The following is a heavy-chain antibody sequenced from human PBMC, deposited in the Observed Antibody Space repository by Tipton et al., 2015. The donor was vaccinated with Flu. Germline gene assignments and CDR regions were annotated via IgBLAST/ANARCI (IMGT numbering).Heavy chain of an antibody. V-gene: IGHV4-38-2*01. CDR1: GYSISSGYY. J-gene: IGHJ4*02. D-gene: IGHD3-16*01. CDR3: ARANTDYDYVSASFDY. Sequence: TLSLTCAVSGYSISSGYYWGWIRESPGKGLEWIGSIYHSGSTYYTPSLMSRVTISVDTSKNQFSLKLSSVTAADTAVYYCARANTDYDYVSASFDYWGQGTLVIVYS. CDR2: IYHSGST.